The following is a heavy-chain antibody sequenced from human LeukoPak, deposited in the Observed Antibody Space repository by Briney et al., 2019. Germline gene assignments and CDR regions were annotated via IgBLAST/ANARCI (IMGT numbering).Heavy chain of an antibody. CDR2: MNPNSGNT. CDR3: ARSGGGSGSYFYYYYYMDV. J-gene: IGHJ6*03. V-gene: IGHV1-8*01. CDR1: GYTFTSYD. Sequence: ASVKVSCKASGYTFTSYDINWVRQATGQGLEWMGWMNPNSGNTGYAQKFQGRVTMTRNTSISTAYMELSSLRSEDTAVYYCARSGGGSGSYFYYYYYMDVWGKGTTVTISS. D-gene: IGHD3-10*01.